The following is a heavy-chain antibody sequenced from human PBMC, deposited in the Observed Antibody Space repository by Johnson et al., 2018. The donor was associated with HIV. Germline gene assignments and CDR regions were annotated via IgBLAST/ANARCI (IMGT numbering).Heavy chain of an antibody. D-gene: IGHD1-26*01. CDR2: ISWNGGSI. CDR1: GFTFDDYA. Sequence: VQLVESGGGLVQPGRSLRLSCAASGFTFDDYAMHWVQQAPGKGLEWVSGISWNGGSIGYADSVKGRFTLSRDNAKNSLYLQMNTRRAEDTAVYYCAKDPADSGSYLGDAFDIWGQGTMVTVSS. CDR3: AKDPADSGSYLGDAFDI. V-gene: IGHV3-9*01. J-gene: IGHJ3*02.